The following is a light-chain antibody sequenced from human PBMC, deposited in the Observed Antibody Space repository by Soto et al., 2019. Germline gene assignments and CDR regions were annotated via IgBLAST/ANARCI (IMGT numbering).Light chain of an antibody. CDR3: QQYGSSPPFT. V-gene: IGKV3-20*01. CDR1: QSVTRSY. CDR2: GAS. Sequence: EMVLTQSPGTLSLSPGERATLSCRASQSVTRSYLAWYQQKPGQAPRLLIYGASSRAAGIPDRFSGSGSGTDFTLTISRLESEDFAVYYCQQYGSSPPFTFGPGTRVDFQ. J-gene: IGKJ3*01.